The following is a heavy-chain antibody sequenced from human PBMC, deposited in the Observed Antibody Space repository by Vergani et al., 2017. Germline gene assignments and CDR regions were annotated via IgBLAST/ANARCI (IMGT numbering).Heavy chain of an antibody. Sequence: QVQLQESGPGLVKPSQTLSLTCTVSGGSISSGSYYWSWIRQPAGKGLEWIGRIYTSGSTNYNPSLKSRVTISVDTSKNQFSLKLSSVPAADTAVYYCARVTMVRGVIIDNWFDPWGQGTLVTVSS. CDR1: GGSISSGSYY. V-gene: IGHV4-61*02. D-gene: IGHD3-10*01. CDR3: ARVTMVRGVIIDNWFDP. J-gene: IGHJ5*02. CDR2: IYTSGST.